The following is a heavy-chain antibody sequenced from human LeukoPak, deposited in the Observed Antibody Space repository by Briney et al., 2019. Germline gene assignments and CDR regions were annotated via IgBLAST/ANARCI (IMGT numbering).Heavy chain of an antibody. CDR1: GGTFSSYA. CDR3: ARATYSYGLDYFDY. D-gene: IGHD5-18*01. J-gene: IGHJ4*02. Sequence: ASVKVSCKASGGTFSSYAIGWVRQAPGQGLEWMGGIIPIFGTTNYAQKFQGRVTITADESTSTAYMELSSLRSDDTGLYFCARATYSYGLDYFDYWGQGTLVTVSS. CDR2: IIPIFGTT. V-gene: IGHV1-69*13.